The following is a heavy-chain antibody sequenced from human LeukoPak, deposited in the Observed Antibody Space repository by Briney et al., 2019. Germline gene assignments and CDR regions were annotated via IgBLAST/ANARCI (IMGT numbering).Heavy chain of an antibody. Sequence: SETLSLTCTVSGGSISSYYWSWIRQPPGKGLEWIGYIYYSGSTNYNPSLKSRVTISVDTSKNQFSLKLSSVTAADTAVYYCARAYVAYGDDPYPDDYWGQGTLVTVSS. CDR2: IYYSGST. CDR1: GGSISSYY. CDR3: ARAYVAYGDDPYPDDY. J-gene: IGHJ4*02. D-gene: IGHD4-17*01. V-gene: IGHV4-59*08.